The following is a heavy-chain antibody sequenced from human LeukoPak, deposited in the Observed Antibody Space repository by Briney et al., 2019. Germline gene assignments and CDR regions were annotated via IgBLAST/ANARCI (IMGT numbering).Heavy chain of an antibody. D-gene: IGHD3-10*01. V-gene: IGHV1-2*02. CDR3: ARDNRGSDDAFGI. J-gene: IGHJ3*02. CDR1: GYIFSDYH. CDR2: INPNSGGT. Sequence: ASVKVSCKASGYIFSDYHMHWVRQAPGQGLEWLGWINPNSGGTNYAQKFQDRVIMTRDTSISTVYMELSRLRPDDTAMFYCARDNRGSDDAFGIWGRGTKVTVSS.